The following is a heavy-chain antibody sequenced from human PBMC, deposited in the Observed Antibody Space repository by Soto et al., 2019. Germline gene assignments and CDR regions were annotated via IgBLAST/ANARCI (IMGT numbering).Heavy chain of an antibody. V-gene: IGHV1-69*02. D-gene: IGHD1-1*01. J-gene: IGHJ6*02. CDR2: IIPIRGVP. Sequence: QVQLVQSGAEVKKPGSSVRVSCKASGVTFSSYTISWVRQAPGQGLEWMGRIIPIRGVPNYAQKFRGRVTISADKSTTPAYRELSGRRSADTAVFSWATPVGGTASYCYYYGMDGWGQGNRVNVSS. CDR3: ATPVGGTASYCYYYGMDG. CDR1: GVTFSSYT.